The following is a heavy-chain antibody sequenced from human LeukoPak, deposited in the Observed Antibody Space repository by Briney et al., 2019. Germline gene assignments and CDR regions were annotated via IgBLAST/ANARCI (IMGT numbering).Heavy chain of an antibody. CDR2: IYYSGST. Sequence: SETLSLTCTVSGGSISSYYWSWIRQPPGKGLEWIGYIYYSGSTYYNPSLKSRVTISVDTSKNQFSLKLSSVTAADTAVYYCARAYYGSGSPNNWFDPWGQGTLVTVSS. V-gene: IGHV4-59*12. CDR1: GGSISSYY. CDR3: ARAYYGSGSPNNWFDP. D-gene: IGHD3-10*01. J-gene: IGHJ5*02.